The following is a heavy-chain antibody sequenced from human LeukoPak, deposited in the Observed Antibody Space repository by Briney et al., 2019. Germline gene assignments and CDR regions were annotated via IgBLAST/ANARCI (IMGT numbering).Heavy chain of an antibody. J-gene: IGHJ4*02. Sequence: SQTLSLTCTVSGGSISSGDYYWSWIRQPPGKGLEWIGYIYYSGSTYYNPSLKSRVTISVDRSKNQFSLKLSSVTAADTAVYYCARGSGGSGYYFDYWGQGTLVTVSS. CDR2: IYYSGST. V-gene: IGHV4-30-4*01. CDR1: GGSISSGDYY. CDR3: ARGSGGSGYYFDY. D-gene: IGHD2-15*01.